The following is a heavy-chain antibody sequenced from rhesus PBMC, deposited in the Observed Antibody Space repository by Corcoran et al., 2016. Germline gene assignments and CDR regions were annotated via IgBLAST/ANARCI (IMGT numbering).Heavy chain of an antibody. CDR1: GYSISSGYD. V-gene: IGHV4-76*01. CDR3: ARGLSWNYRLDY. J-gene: IGHJ4*01. Sequence: QVQLQESGPGVVKPSETLSLTCAVSGYSISSGYDWSWIRQPPGKGLDWIGYIYGSSGSTNYNPSLKNRVIISKDTSKNQFSLKLSSVTAADPAVYYCARGLSWNYRLDYWGQGVLVTVSS. CDR2: IYGSSGST. D-gene: IGHD1-1*01.